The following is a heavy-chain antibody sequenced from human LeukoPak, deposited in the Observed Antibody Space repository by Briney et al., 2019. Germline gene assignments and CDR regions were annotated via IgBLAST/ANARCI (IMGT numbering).Heavy chain of an antibody. Sequence: ASVKVSCKASGGTFSSYAISWVRQAPGQGLEWMGWINPNIGGTDYTQKFQGRVTMTRDTSISTAYMELSSLRSDDAAVYYCAVKMGYCSSSRCLTGFDYWGQGTLVTVSS. CDR1: GGTFSSYA. J-gene: IGHJ4*02. CDR3: AVKMGYCSSSRCLTGFDY. V-gene: IGHV1-2*02. D-gene: IGHD2-2*01. CDR2: INPNIGGT.